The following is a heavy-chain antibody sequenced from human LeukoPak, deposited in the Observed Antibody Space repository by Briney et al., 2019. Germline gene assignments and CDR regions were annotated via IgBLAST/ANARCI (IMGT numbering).Heavy chain of an antibody. V-gene: IGHV4-30-4*01. Sequence: PSQTLSLTCTVSGGSISSGDYYWSWIRQPPGKGLEWIGYIYYSGSTYYNPSLMSRVTISVDTSKNQFSLKLSSVTAADTAVYYCARAALYGDYVDYWGQGTLVTVST. J-gene: IGHJ4*02. CDR2: IYYSGST. CDR3: ARAALYGDYVDY. D-gene: IGHD4-17*01. CDR1: GGSISSGDYY.